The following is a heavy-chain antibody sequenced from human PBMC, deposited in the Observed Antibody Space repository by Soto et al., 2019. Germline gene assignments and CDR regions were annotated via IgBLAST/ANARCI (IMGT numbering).Heavy chain of an antibody. V-gene: IGHV4-39*01. CDR1: GCSISSSSYY. D-gene: IGHD4-17*01. CDR2: IYYSGST. Sequence: QLQLQESGPGLVKPSETLSLTCTVSGCSISSSSYYWGWIRQPPGKGLEWIGSIYYSGSTYYNPSVKSRVTIAVDTSTNPFSLKLSSVTAADTAVYYCARQIRHYGEYADYWGQGTLVTVSS. J-gene: IGHJ4*02. CDR3: ARQIRHYGEYADY.